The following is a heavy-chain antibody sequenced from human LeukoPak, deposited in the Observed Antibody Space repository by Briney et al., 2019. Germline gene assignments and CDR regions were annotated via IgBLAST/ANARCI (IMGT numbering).Heavy chain of an antibody. CDR2: IYYSGST. CDR3: ARASRGSFDY. V-gene: IGHV4-59*11. CDR1: GGSISSHY. Sequence: PSETLSLTCTVSGGSISSHYWSWIRQPPGKGLEWIGYIYYSGSTNYNPSLKSRVTISVDTSKNRFSLKLSSVTAADTAVYYCARASRGSFDYWGQGTLVTVSS. J-gene: IGHJ4*02. D-gene: IGHD3-10*01.